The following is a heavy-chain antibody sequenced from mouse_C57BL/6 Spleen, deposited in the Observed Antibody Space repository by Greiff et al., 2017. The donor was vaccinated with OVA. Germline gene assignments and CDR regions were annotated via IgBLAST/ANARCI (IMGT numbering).Heavy chain of an antibody. V-gene: IGHV14-2*01. CDR2: IDPGDGET. D-gene: IGHD3-1*01. Sequence: VQLQQSGAELVKPGASVKLSCTASGFNIKDYYMHWVKQRTEQGLEWIGRIDPGDGETKYAPNFRGKATITADKSSNTSYLQLSSLTSDDTPVYYSARSFPWGRDYYAMDYWGQGTSVTVSS. J-gene: IGHJ4*01. CDR3: ARSFPWGRDYYAMDY. CDR1: GFNIKDYY.